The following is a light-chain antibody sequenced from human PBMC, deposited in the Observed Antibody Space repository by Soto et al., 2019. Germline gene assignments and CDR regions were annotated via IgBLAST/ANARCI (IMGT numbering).Light chain of an antibody. Sequence: EIVLAQSPGTLSLSPGESATLSCRASQSVSSSFLAWYQQKAGQAPRLLIYGASRRATGIPDRFSGSGSGTDFTLTISRLEPEDFAVYYCQQYVSSPWAFGQWPKVEI. CDR1: QSVSSSF. J-gene: IGKJ1*01. V-gene: IGKV3-20*01. CDR3: QQYVSSPWA. CDR2: GAS.